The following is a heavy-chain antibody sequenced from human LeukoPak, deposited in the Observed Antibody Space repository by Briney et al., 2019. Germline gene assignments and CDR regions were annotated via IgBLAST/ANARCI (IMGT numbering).Heavy chain of an antibody. CDR2: INSDGSNT. Sequence: GGSLRLSCAASGFTFSNYYMHWVRQAPGKGLVWVSHINSDGSNTNYADSVKGRFTISRDNAKNTLYLQMNSLRVEDTAVYYCGRGELPAAVDCWGQGTLVTVSS. CDR1: GFTFSNYY. CDR3: GRGELPAAVDC. V-gene: IGHV3-74*01. D-gene: IGHD2-2*01. J-gene: IGHJ4*02.